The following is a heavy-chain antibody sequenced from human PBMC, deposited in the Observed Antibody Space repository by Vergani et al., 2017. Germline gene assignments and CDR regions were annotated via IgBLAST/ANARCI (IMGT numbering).Heavy chain of an antibody. CDR1: GYTFTSYG. Sequence: QVQLVQSGAEVKKPGASVKVSCKASGYTFTSYGISWVRKAHGQGLEWVGWISAYNGNTNYAQKPQGRVTMTTDTSTSTAYMELRSLRSDDTAVYYCARDPDIVVVPAAPYYYYYYGMDVWGQGTTVTVSS. V-gene: IGHV1-18*04. CDR3: ARDPDIVVVPAAPYYYYYYGMDV. CDR2: ISAYNGNT. J-gene: IGHJ6*02. D-gene: IGHD2-2*01.